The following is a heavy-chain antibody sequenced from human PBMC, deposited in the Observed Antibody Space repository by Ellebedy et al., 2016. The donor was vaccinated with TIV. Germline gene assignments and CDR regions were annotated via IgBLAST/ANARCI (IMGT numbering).Heavy chain of an antibody. CDR1: GDSISHYY. Sequence: SETLSLTXTVSGDSISHYYWSWIRQSPGKGLEWIGYIHYSGTTNYNPSLKSRVTISVDKSKNQFSLKLSSVTAADTAVYYCARDDVVVVTAIRDYYYYYGMDVWGQGTTVTVSS. CDR3: ARDDVVVVTAIRDYYYYYGMDV. V-gene: IGHV4-59*12. CDR2: IHYSGTT. D-gene: IGHD2-21*02. J-gene: IGHJ6*02.